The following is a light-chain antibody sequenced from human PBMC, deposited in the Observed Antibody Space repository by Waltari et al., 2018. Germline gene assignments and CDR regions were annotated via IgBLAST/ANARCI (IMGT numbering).Light chain of an antibody. CDR1: QSINTN. Sequence: DIQMTQSPSSLAASVGDRVTITCRARQSINTNLNWYQQKPEKAPKVLIYAASTLKSGVPSRFSGSGSVTDFTLTVSSLQPEDLAVYYCQQSYTAPMYPFGQGTKLEV. CDR2: AAS. J-gene: IGKJ2*01. V-gene: IGKV1-39*01. CDR3: QQSYTAPMYP.